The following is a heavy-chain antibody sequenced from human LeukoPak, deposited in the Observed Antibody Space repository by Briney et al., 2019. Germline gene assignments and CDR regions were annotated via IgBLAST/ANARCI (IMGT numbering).Heavy chain of an antibody. J-gene: IGHJ4*02. CDR1: GFTSSSYS. D-gene: IGHD3-22*01. V-gene: IGHV3-21*01. CDR3: ARDLYYDSSGYYGGYFDY. CDR2: ISSSSSYI. Sequence: VGSLRLSCAASGFTSSSYSMNWVPQAPGQGLEWFSSISSSSSYIYYADSVKCRFTISRDNAKNSLYLQMNSLRAEDTAVYYCARDLYYDSSGYYGGYFDYWGQGTLVSVSS.